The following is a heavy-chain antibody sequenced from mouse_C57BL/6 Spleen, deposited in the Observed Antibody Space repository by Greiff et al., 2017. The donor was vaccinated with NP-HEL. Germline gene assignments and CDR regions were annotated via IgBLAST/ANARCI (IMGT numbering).Heavy chain of an antibody. J-gene: IGHJ2*01. CDR2: INPNNGGT. Sequence: EVQLRQSGPELVKPGASVKISCKASGYTFTDYYMNWVKQSHGKSLEWIGDINPNNGGTSYNQKFKGKATLTVDKSSSTAYMELRSLTSEDSAVYYCARNYGHYFDYWGQGTTLTVSS. CDR1: GYTFTDYY. V-gene: IGHV1-26*01. CDR3: ARNYGHYFDY. D-gene: IGHD1-1*01.